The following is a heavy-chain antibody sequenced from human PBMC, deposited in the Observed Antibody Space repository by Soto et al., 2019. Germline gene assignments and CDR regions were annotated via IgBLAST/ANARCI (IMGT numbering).Heavy chain of an antibody. CDR3: ARDATLAVSGPLYGMDV. J-gene: IGHJ6*02. D-gene: IGHD3-3*02. CDR1: GYTFTSYG. V-gene: IGHV1-18*01. Sequence: ASVKVSCKASGYTFTSYGISWVRQAPGQGLEWMGWISAYNGNTNYAQKLQGRVTMTTDTSTSTAYMELRSLRSDDTAVYYCARDATLAVSGPLYGMDVWGQGTTVTVSS. CDR2: ISAYNGNT.